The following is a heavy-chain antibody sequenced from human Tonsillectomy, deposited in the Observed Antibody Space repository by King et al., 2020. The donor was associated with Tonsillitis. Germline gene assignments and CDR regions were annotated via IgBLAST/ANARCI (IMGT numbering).Heavy chain of an antibody. Sequence: VQLVQSGGGVVQPGRSLRLSCGASGFTFNTYAIHWVRQAPDKGLEWVAVISYDGNDKNYADSVKGRFTISRDNSKNTVYLQMNSLRADDTAVYYCARAKYAYDSSGYYPWGQGTLVTVSS. V-gene: IGHV3-30*04. J-gene: IGHJ5*02. D-gene: IGHD3-22*01. CDR3: ARAKYAYDSSGYYP. CDR1: GFTFNTYA. CDR2: ISYDGNDK.